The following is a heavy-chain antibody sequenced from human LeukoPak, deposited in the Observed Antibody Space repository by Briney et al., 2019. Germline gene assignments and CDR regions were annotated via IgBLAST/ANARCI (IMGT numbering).Heavy chain of an antibody. CDR3: ARMGAFTDIDY. Sequence: ASVKVSCKASGYIFSDYYMHWVRQAPGQGLEWMGWINPDTDGTKYAQNFQDRVTLTRDTSTSTAFMEVTSLTSDDTAVYYCARMGAFTDIDYRGQGTLVTVSS. D-gene: IGHD3-9*01. J-gene: IGHJ4*02. V-gene: IGHV1-2*02. CDR2: INPDTDGT. CDR1: GYIFSDYY.